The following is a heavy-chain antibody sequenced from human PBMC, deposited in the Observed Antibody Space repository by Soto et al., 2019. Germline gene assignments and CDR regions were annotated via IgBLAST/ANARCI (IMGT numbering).Heavy chain of an antibody. CDR3: ARRSSYYYYGMDV. V-gene: IGHV1-69*01. D-gene: IGHD1-26*01. J-gene: IGHJ6*02. Sequence: QVQLVQSGAEVKKPGSSVKVSCKASGGTFSSYASSWVRQAPGQGLEWMGGIIPIFGTANYAQKFQGRVTITADESTSTDYMGLSSLRPEDTAVYYCARRSSYYYYGMDVGGQGTTVTVSS. CDR2: IIPIFGTA. CDR1: GGTFSSYA.